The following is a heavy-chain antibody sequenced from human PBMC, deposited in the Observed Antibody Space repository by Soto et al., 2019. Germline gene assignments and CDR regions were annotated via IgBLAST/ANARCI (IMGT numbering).Heavy chain of an antibody. CDR2: TRYTSKWYT. CDR3: VRVDWNDAGS. CDR1: GDSVSSNSAA. J-gene: IGHJ5*02. D-gene: IGHD1-1*01. V-gene: IGHV6-1*01. Sequence: SLTLSLTCAISGDSVSSNSAAWELRMQSPSRGLEWLGRTRYTSKWYTEYAESVKSRITINADTSKNHFSLQLRSVTPEDTAVYYCVRVDWNDAGSWGQGTQVTVSS.